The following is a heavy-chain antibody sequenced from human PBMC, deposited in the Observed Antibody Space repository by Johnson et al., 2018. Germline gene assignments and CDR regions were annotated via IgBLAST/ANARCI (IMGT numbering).Heavy chain of an antibody. D-gene: IGHD6-13*01. V-gene: IGHV3-33*01. J-gene: IGHJ1*01. CDR1: GFTFSSYG. CDR2: IWYDGSNK. Sequence: QVQLVQSGGGLVQPGGSLRLSCAASGFTFSSYGMHWVRQAPGKGLEWVAVIWYDGSNKYYADSVKGRFTISRDNSKNTLYLQMNSLRAEETAVYYCARDRPGIAAAGPAEYFQHWGQGTLVTVSS. CDR3: ARDRPGIAAAGPAEYFQH.